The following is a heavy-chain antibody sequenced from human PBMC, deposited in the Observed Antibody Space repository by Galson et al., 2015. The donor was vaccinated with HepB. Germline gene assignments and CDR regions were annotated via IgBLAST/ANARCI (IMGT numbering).Heavy chain of an antibody. CDR1: GYTFINYG. CDR3: AREGTMLRAVISPHD. D-gene: IGHD3-10*01. J-gene: IGHJ4*02. Sequence: SVKVSCKASGYTFINYGINWVRQAPEQGFEWMGWISANNGNTKYAQKFQGRVTMTTDTTTSTTYMELRGLRSDDTAVYYCAREGTMLRAVISPHDWGQGTLVTVSS. CDR2: ISANNGNT. V-gene: IGHV1-18*01.